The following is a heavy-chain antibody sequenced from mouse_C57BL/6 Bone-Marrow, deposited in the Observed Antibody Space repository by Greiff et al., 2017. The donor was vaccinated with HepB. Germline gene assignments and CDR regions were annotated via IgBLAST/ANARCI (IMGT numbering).Heavy chain of an antibody. J-gene: IGHJ3*01. V-gene: IGHV5-6*01. CDR2: ISSGGSYT. Sequence: EVKLVESGGDLVKPGGSLKLSCAASGFTFSSYGMSWVRQTPDKRLEWVATISSGGSYTYYPDSVKGRFTISRDNAKNTLYLQMSSLKSEDTAMYYCARISFAYWGQGTLVTVSA. CDR1: GFTFSSYG. CDR3: ARISFAY.